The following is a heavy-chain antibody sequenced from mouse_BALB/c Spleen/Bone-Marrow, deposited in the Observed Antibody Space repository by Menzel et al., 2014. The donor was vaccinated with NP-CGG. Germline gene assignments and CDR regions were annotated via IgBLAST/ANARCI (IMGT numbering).Heavy chain of an antibody. D-gene: IGHD2-12*01. CDR2: FYPGSGSI. V-gene: IGHV1-62-2*01. CDR3: ARHEDLDIRRRLGAMDY. CDR1: GYNFSDYI. J-gene: IGHJ4*01. Sequence: QVQLQQSGAELVKPGASVRLSCKASGYNFSDYIIYWVKQRSGQGLERIGWFYPGSGSIKYNEKFKDKATLTADKSSRTVYTELSRLTSEDSAVYFCARHEDLDIRRRLGAMDYWGQGTSVTVSS.